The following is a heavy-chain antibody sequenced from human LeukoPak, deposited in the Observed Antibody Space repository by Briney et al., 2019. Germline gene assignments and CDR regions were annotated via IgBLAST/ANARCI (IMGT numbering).Heavy chain of an antibody. V-gene: IGHV3-30*18. CDR2: ISYDGGDK. CDR3: AKVRYSSGWPEFDY. J-gene: IGHJ4*02. Sequence: GGSLRLSCVASGFPFSSYGMHWVRQAPGKGPEWVALISYDGGDKYYVDSVKGRFTISRDNSKNTLYLQMNSLRTEDTAMYYCAKVRYSSGWPEFDYWGQGTLVTVSS. CDR1: GFPFSSYG. D-gene: IGHD6-19*01.